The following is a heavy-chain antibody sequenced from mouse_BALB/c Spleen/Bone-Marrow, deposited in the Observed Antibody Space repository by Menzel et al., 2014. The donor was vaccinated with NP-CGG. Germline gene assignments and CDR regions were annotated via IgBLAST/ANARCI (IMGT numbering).Heavy chain of an antibody. CDR1: GLDFSRYW. D-gene: IGHD1-1*01. CDR3: ARLNYYGNLFV. Sequence: EVKLVESGGGLVQPGGSLKLSCEASGLDFSRYWMSWVRQAPGKGLEWIGEINPDSSTINYTPSLKDKFIISRDNAKNTLYLQMSKVRSEDTALYYCARLNYYGNLFVWGAGTTVTVSS. J-gene: IGHJ1*01. CDR2: INPDSSTI. V-gene: IGHV4-1*02.